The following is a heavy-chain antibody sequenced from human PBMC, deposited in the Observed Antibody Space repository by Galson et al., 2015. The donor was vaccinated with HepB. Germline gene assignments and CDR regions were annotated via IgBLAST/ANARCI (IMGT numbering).Heavy chain of an antibody. Sequence: SVKVSCKASGGTFSSYAISWVRQAPGQGLEWMGGIIPIFGTANYAQKFQGRVTITADESTSTAYMELSSLRSEDTAVYYCARDLGGILYNWFDPWGQGTLVTVSS. V-gene: IGHV1-69*13. CDR3: ARDLGGILYNWFDP. CDR1: GGTFSSYA. J-gene: IGHJ5*02. CDR2: IIPIFGTA. D-gene: IGHD2-15*01.